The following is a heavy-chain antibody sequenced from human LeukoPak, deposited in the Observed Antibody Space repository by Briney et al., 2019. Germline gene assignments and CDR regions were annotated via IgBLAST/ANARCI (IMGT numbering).Heavy chain of an antibody. CDR3: ARENTYYYDSSGYSRFDP. CDR1: GGSISSGGYY. CDR2: IYYSGST. V-gene: IGHV4-31*03. Sequence: SETLSLTCTVSGGSISSGGYYWSWIRQHPGKGLEWTGYIYYSGSTYYNPSLKSRVTISVDTSKNQFSLKLSSVTAADTAVYYCARENTYYYDSSGYSRFDPWGQGTLVTVSS. J-gene: IGHJ5*02. D-gene: IGHD3-22*01.